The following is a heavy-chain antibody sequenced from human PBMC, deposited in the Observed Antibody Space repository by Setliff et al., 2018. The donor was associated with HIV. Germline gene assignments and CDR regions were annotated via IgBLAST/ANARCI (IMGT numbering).Heavy chain of an antibody. CDR2: ISAYNGNT. D-gene: IGHD3-10*01. CDR1: GYTFTSYG. J-gene: IGHJ3*02. V-gene: IGHV1-18*01. Sequence: ASVKVSCKASGYTFTSYGISWVRQAPGQGLEWMGWISAYNGNTNYAQKFQGRVTITADKSTSTIYMELSSLRSDDTAVYYCARGQGVHFWVNDAFDIWGQGTMVTVSS. CDR3: ARGQGVHFWVNDAFDI.